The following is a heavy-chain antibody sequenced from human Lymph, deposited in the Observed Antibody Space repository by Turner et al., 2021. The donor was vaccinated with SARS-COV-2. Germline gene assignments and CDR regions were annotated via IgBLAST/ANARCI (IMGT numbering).Heavy chain of an antibody. CDR1: GFTVSSNY. CDR3: ARVLPYGDYFDF. V-gene: IGHV3-53*01. CDR2: IYSGGST. Sequence: EVQLLESGGGLIQPGGSLRLSCAASGFTVSSNYMSWVRQAPGKGLEWVSLIYSGGSTLYADSVKGRFTISRDNSKNTLYLQMNSLRADDTAVYYCARVLPYGDYFDFWGQGTLVTVSS. D-gene: IGHD4-17*01. J-gene: IGHJ4*02.